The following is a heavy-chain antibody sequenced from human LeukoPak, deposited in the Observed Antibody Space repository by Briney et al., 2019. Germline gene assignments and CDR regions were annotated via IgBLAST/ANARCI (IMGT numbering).Heavy chain of an antibody. Sequence: ASVKVSCKASGYTFTSYGISWVRQAPGQGLEWMGWISAYNGNTNYAQKLQGRVTMTTDTSTSTAYMELRSLRSDDTAVYYCAITHSGSYGGWFDPWGQGTLVTVSS. V-gene: IGHV1-18*01. CDR3: AITHSGSYGGWFDP. J-gene: IGHJ5*02. CDR2: ISAYNGNT. CDR1: GYTFTSYG. D-gene: IGHD1-26*01.